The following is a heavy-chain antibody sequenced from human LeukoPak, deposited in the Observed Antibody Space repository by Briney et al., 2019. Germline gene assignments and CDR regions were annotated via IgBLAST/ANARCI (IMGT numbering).Heavy chain of an antibody. CDR2: ISSGSTYI. J-gene: IGHJ4*02. V-gene: IGHV3-21*01. Sequence: GGSLRLSCAASGFTFSSHGMSWVRQAPGKWLEWVSSISSGSTYIYYADSVKGRFTISRDNAKNSLYLQMNSLRAEDTAVYYCARGYSYGASGFDYWGQGTLVTVSS. CDR1: GFTFSSHG. D-gene: IGHD5-18*01. CDR3: ARGYSYGASGFDY.